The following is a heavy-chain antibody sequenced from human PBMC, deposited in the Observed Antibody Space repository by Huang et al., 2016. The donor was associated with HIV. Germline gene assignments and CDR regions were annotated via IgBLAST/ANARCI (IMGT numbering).Heavy chain of an antibody. CDR3: ARGQLGSYGDYDVLY. CDR2: IIPKFGTP. CDR1: GGTFSKYA. Sequence: QVQLVQSGAEVKTPGSSVKVSCKASGGTFSKYAIRWVRQAPGQGLEWMGGIIPKFGTPNYARKFQGRVTITADDSTSTTYVEVSSLRSEDTALYYCARGQLGSYGDYDVLYWGQGTLVTVSS. D-gene: IGHD4-17*01. V-gene: IGHV1-69*13. J-gene: IGHJ4*02.